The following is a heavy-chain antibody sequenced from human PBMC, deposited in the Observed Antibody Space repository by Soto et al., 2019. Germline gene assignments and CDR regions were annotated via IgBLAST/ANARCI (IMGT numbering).Heavy chain of an antibody. J-gene: IGHJ6*03. Sequence: QVQLQESGPGLVKPSQTLSLTCVISGDSVSSNSAAWNWIRLSPSRGLEWLARTYYRSRWYIDYAVSVRSRITVNPDTSKNQFSLQLTSVTPEDTAVYYCAGTTSHHWLYMDVWGKGATVTVSS. D-gene: IGHD1-7*01. CDR3: AGTTSHHWLYMDV. V-gene: IGHV6-1*01. CDR2: TYYRSRWYI. CDR1: GDSVSSNSAA.